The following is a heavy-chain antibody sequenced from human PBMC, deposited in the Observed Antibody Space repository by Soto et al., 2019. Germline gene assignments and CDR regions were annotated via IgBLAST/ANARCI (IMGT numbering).Heavy chain of an antibody. V-gene: IGHV1-69*13. D-gene: IGHD3-22*01. J-gene: IGHJ4*02. CDR3: ARQHSSGYPGLFDY. CDR2: IIPIFGTA. Sequence: SVKVSCKASGGTFSSYAISWVRQAPGQGLEWMGGIIPIFGTANYAQKFQGRVAITADESTSTAYMELSSLRSEDTAVYYCARQHSSGYPGLFDYWGQGTLVTVSS. CDR1: GGTFSSYA.